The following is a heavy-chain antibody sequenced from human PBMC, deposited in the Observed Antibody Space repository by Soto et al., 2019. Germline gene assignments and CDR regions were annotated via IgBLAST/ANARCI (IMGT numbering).Heavy chain of an antibody. CDR1: GFSLSTSGVG. V-gene: IGHV2-5*01. D-gene: IGHD3-9*01. CDR3: AHKSDYDILTGPPRY. J-gene: IGHJ4*02. CDR2: IYWNDDK. Sequence: SGPTLVNPTQTLTLTCTFSGFSLSTSGVGVGWIRQPPGKALEWLALIYWNDDKRYSPSLKSRLTVTKDTSKNQVVLTMTNMDPVDTATYYCAHKSDYDILTGPPRYWGQGTLVTVSS.